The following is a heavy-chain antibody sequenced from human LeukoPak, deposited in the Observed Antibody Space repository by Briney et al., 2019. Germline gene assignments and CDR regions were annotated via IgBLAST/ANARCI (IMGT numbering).Heavy chain of an antibody. Sequence: SETLSLTCTVSGGSFSSSSYYWGWIRQPPGKGLEWIGSFYYSGSTYYNPSLQSRVTISVDTSKNHLPLKLSSVTAADTAVYYCARHGARRQSSPYNWFDPWGQGTLVTVSS. CDR1: GGSFSSSSYY. J-gene: IGHJ5*02. CDR3: ARHGARRQSSPYNWFDP. V-gene: IGHV4-39*01. D-gene: IGHD4/OR15-4a*01. CDR2: FYYSGST.